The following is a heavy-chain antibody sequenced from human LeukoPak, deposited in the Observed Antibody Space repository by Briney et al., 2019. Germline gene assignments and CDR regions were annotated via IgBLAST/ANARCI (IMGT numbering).Heavy chain of an antibody. Sequence: PGGSLRLSCAASGFTFSSYSMNWVRQAPGKGLEWVSSISSSSSYIYYADSVKGRFTISRDNAKNSLYLQMNSLRAEDTAVYYGARDSRYCSGGSCSPSNWFDPWGQGTLVTVSS. CDR1: GFTFSSYS. J-gene: IGHJ5*02. CDR3: ARDSRYCSGGSCSPSNWFDP. V-gene: IGHV3-21*01. D-gene: IGHD2-15*01. CDR2: ISSSSSYI.